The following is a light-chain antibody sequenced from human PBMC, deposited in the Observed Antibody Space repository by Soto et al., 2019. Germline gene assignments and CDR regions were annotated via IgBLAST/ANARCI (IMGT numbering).Light chain of an antibody. V-gene: IGLV2-14*01. CDR3: SSHTSYSTRV. CDR2: EVS. J-gene: IGLJ1*01. CDR1: SNDVGGYNY. Sequence: QSALTQPASVSGSPGQSIAISCTGTSNDVGGYNYVSWYQQHPGKAPKLIIHEVSNRPSGFSVRFSGSKSGNTASLTISGLQADDEADYYCSSHTSYSTRVFGTGTKVTVL.